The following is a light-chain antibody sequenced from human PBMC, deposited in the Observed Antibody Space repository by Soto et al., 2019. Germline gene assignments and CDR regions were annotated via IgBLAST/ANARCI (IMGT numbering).Light chain of an antibody. Sequence: DIVLTHSPATLSLSPGERATLSCRASQSVSSYLAWYQQKPGQAPRLLIYDASNRATGIPARFSGSGSGTDFTLTISSLEPEDFAVYYCQQRSNWPLTFGGGTRWIS. CDR3: QQRSNWPLT. CDR2: DAS. CDR1: QSVSSY. V-gene: IGKV3-11*01. J-gene: IGKJ4*01.